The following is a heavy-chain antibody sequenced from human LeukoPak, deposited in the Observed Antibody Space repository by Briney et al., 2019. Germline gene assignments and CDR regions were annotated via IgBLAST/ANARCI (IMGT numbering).Heavy chain of an antibody. CDR1: GFTFSSYG. V-gene: IGHV3-33*08. J-gene: IGHJ4*02. D-gene: IGHD3-9*01. CDR3: ARDGDILTGYYFDY. CDR2: IWYDGSNK. Sequence: PGRSLRLSCAASGFTFSSYGMHWVRQAPGKGLEWVAVIWYDGSNKYYADSVKGRFTISRDNSKNTLYLQMNSLRAEDTAVYYCARDGDILTGYYFDYWGQGTLVTVSS.